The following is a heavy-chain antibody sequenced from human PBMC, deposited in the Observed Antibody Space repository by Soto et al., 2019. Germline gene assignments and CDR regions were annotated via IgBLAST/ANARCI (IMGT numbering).Heavy chain of an antibody. CDR3: ARGSRLLWFGDPHKGGSSAY. CDR2: IWYDGSNK. CDR1: GFTFSSYG. V-gene: IGHV3-33*01. D-gene: IGHD3-10*01. Sequence: GGSLRLSCGTSGFTFSSYGMHWVRQAPGKGLERVAVIWYDGSNKYYADSVKGRFTISRDNSKNTLYLQMNSLRAEDTAVYYCARGSRLLWFGDPHKGGSSAYWGQGTLVTVSS. J-gene: IGHJ4*02.